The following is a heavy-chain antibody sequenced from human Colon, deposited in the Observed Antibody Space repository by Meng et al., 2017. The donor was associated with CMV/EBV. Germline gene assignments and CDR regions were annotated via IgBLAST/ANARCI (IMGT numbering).Heavy chain of an antibody. CDR2: IWYDGSNE. V-gene: IGHV3-33*06. CDR3: AKSVDTAMVTQFDY. Sequence: ASGCTCSRYGRHWCRQAPGKGLEWVAVIWYDGSNEDYADSVKCRVTISRDNSKNTLYLQMNSLRAEDTAVYYCAKSVDTAMVTQFDYWGQGTLVTVSS. J-gene: IGHJ4*02. CDR1: GCTCSRYG. D-gene: IGHD5-18*01.